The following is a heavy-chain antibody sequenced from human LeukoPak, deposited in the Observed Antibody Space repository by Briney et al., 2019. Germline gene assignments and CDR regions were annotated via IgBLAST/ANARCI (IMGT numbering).Heavy chain of an antibody. CDR2: IYYSGST. V-gene: IGHV4-39*07. Sequence: SETLSLTCTVSGGSMSSSSYYWGWLRQPPGKGREWIGSIYYSGSTYYNPSLKSRVTISVDTSKNQFSLKLSSVTAADTAVYYCARVVYYYDSSGYAPHAFDIWGQGTMVTVSS. CDR3: ARVVYYYDSSGYAPHAFDI. CDR1: GGSMSSSSYY. J-gene: IGHJ3*02. D-gene: IGHD3-22*01.